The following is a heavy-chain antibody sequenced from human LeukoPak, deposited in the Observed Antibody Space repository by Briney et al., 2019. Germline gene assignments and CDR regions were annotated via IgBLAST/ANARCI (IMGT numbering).Heavy chain of an antibody. J-gene: IGHJ4*02. CDR3: AREAVYGLDY. Sequence: ASVKVSCKASGDTFTGYYIHWVRQAPGQGLEWMGWINPNSGGTNYAQKFQGRVTMTRDTSISTAYMELSSLRSEDTAVYYCAREAVYGLDYWGQGTLVTVSS. V-gene: IGHV1-2*02. CDR2: INPNSGGT. D-gene: IGHD4-17*01. CDR1: GDTFTGYY.